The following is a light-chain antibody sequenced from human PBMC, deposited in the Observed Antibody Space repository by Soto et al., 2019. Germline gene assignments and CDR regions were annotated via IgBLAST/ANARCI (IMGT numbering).Light chain of an antibody. CDR2: EVS. CDR3: CSWAGSSTFYF. V-gene: IGLV2-23*02. J-gene: IGLJ1*01. CDR1: SSDVGSYNF. Sequence: QSALTQPPSASGSPGQSVTISCTGTSSDVGSYNFVSWYQQHPGKASKLMIYEVSRRPSGVSNRFSGSKSGNTASLTISGLQAEDEADYYCCSWAGSSTFYFFGSGTKVTVL.